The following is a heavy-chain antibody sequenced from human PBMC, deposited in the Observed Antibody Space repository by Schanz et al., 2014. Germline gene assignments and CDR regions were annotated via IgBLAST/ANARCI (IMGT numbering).Heavy chain of an antibody. Sequence: VQLLQSGGALVQPGGSLRLSCSASGFTFSTYAMSWARQTPGKGLEWVSSITTGGNTYYTDAVKGRFTISRDSSKNTLYLQMNSLRADDTAVYYCAKSKSQLPLFDYWGQGTLVAVSS. J-gene: IGHJ4*02. V-gene: IGHV3-23*01. CDR3: AKSKSQLPLFDY. CDR1: GFTFSTYA. CDR2: ITTGGNT. D-gene: IGHD2-21*01.